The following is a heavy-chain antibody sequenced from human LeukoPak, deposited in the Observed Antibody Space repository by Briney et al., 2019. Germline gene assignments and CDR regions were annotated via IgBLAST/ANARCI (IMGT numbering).Heavy chain of an antibody. J-gene: IGHJ4*02. CDR2: MNPNSGNT. CDR1: GYTFANYD. Sequence: ASVTVSCKASGYTFANYDINWVRQAPGQGLEWMGWMNPNSGNTGYAKKFQGRVTITRNTSISTANMELSSLRSEDTAVYYCARGRSSSRSGGFDYWGQGTLVTVSS. D-gene: IGHD6-13*01. V-gene: IGHV1-8*03. CDR3: ARGRSSSRSGGFDY.